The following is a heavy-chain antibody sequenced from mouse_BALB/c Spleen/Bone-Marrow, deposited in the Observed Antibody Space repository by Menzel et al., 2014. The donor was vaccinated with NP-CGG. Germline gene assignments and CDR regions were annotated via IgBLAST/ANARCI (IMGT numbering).Heavy chain of an antibody. CDR2: IDPANGNT. J-gene: IGHJ2*01. D-gene: IGHD1-1*01. CDR1: GFNIKDTY. CDR3: ARYSYGSRGYYFDY. V-gene: IGHV14-3*02. Sequence: VQLKESGAELVKPGASVKSSCTASGFNIKDTYMHWVKQRPEQGLEWIGRIDPANGNTKYDPKFQGKATITADTSSNAAYLQLSSLTSEDTDVYYCARYSYGSRGYYFDYWGQGTTLTVSS.